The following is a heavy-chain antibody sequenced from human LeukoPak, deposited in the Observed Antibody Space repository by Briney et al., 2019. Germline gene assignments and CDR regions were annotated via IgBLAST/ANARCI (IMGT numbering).Heavy chain of an antibody. CDR2: ISSTERTI. V-gene: IGHV3-48*01. D-gene: IGHD2-2*01. CDR1: GFTFSTYN. J-gene: IGHJ6*02. CDR3: VRDQSPYQLLVDSYYYGMDV. Sequence: GGSLRLSCAASGFTFSTYNMNWVRQAPGKGLEWVSYISSTERTIYYADSVKGRFTISRDNAKNSLYLQMNSLRGEGTAVYYCVRDQSPYQLLVDSYYYGMDVWGQGTTVTVSS.